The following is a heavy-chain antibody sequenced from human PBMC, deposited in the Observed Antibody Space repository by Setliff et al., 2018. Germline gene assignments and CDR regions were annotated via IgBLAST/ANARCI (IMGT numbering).Heavy chain of an antibody. CDR1: GASITNINYY. V-gene: IGHV4-39*01. J-gene: IGHJ4*02. CDR2: IFYSGRT. D-gene: IGHD3-16*01. Sequence: SETLSLTCTVSGASITNINYYWGLIRQPPGKGLEWIGSIFYSGRTFYNPSLKSRVTISVDTSKNQFSLTLSSVTAADTAIYYCARLPNYVWGSPVDYWGQGTLVTVSS. CDR3: ARLPNYVWGSPVDY.